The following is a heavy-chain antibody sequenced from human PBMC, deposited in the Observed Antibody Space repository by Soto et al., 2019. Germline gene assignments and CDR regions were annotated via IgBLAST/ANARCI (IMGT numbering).Heavy chain of an antibody. CDR3: ARNRGKQLLGRAYWYFDL. J-gene: IGHJ2*01. CDR2: INHSGST. Sequence: QVQLQQWGAGLLKPSETLSLTCAVYGGSFSGHYWSWIRQPPGKGLEWIGEINHSGSTNYNPSLKSRVTISVDTSKNQFSLKLSSVTAADTAVYYCARNRGKQLLGRAYWYFDLWGRGTLVTVSS. V-gene: IGHV4-34*01. CDR1: GGSFSGHY. D-gene: IGHD2-2*01.